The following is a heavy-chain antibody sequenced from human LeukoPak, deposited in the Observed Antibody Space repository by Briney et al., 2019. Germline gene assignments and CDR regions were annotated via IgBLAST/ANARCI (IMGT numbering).Heavy chain of an antibody. V-gene: IGHV4-38-2*02. D-gene: IGHD6-13*01. CDR3: ARATYSSSWYGDDQ. J-gene: IGHJ4*02. CDR1: GYSISSGYY. CDR2: IYHSGST. Sequence: KSSETLSLTCTVSGYSISSGYYWGWIRQPPGKGLEWIGSIYHSGSTYYNPSLKSRVTISIDTSKNQFSLKLTSVTAADTAVYYCARATYSSSWYGDDQWGQGTLVTVSS.